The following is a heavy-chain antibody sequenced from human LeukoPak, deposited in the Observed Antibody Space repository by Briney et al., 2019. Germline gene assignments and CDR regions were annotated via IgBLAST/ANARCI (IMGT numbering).Heavy chain of an antibody. V-gene: IGHV4-34*01. CDR1: GGSFSGYY. CDR3: ARGRAYHYGAGSYYPPKGNYYYYMDV. Sequence: PSETLSLTCAVYGGSFSGYYWTWIRQPPGKGLEWNGEINHSGSTNYNPSLKSRVTISVDTSKKQFSLKLSSVTAADTAVYYCARGRAYHYGAGSYYPPKGNYYYYMDVWGKGTTVTVSS. J-gene: IGHJ6*03. D-gene: IGHD3-10*01. CDR2: INHSGST.